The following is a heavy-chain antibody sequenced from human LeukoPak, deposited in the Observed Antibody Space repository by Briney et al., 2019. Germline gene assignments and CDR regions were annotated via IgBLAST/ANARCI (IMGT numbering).Heavy chain of an antibody. J-gene: IGHJ4*02. V-gene: IGHV3-21*01. D-gene: IGHD5-24*01. CDR1: GFTFSSYS. CDR3: ALMKGDGYNFFDH. CDR2: ISSSSSYI. Sequence: GSLRLSCAASGFTFSSYSMNWVRQAPGKGLEWVSSISSSSSYIYYADSVRGRFTISRDNAKNSLYLQMNSLRAEDTAVYYCALMKGDGYNFFDHWGQGTLVTVSS.